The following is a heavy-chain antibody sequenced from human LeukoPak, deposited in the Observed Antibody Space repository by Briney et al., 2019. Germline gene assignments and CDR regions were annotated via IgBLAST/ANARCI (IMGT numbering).Heavy chain of an antibody. CDR1: GGSFSSYA. CDR3: ARDSISGVNGY. Sequence: GASVKVSCKASGGSFSSYAISWVRQAPGQGLEWVGRIIPIFGTANYAQKFQGRVTITTDESTSTAYMELSSLRSEDTAVYYCARDSISGVNGYWGQGTLVTVSS. D-gene: IGHD3-9*01. CDR2: IIPIFGTA. J-gene: IGHJ4*02. V-gene: IGHV1-69*05.